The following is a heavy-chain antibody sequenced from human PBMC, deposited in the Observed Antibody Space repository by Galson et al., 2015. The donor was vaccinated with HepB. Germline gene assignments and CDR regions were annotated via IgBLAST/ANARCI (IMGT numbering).Heavy chain of an antibody. CDR3: ASSSTYYYGSGSFDY. Sequence: RLSCAASGFTVSSNYMSWVRQAPGKGLEWVSVIYSGGSTYYADSVKGRFTISRDNSKNTLYLQMNSLRAEDTAVYYCASSSTYYYGSGSFDYWGQGTLVTVSS. D-gene: IGHD3-10*01. J-gene: IGHJ4*02. CDR2: IYSGGST. V-gene: IGHV3-66*01. CDR1: GFTVSSNY.